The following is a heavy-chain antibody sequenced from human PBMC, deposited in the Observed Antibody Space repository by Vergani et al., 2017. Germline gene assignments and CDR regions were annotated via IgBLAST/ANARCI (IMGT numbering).Heavy chain of an antibody. D-gene: IGHD2-15*01. CDR3: ARSPSAATQVDXFDP. V-gene: IGHV4-31*03. Sequence: QVQLQESGPGLVKPSQTLSLTCTVSGGSISSGGYYWSWIRQHPGKGLEWIGYIYYSGSTYYNPSLKSRVTISVDTSKNQFSLKLSSVTAADTAVYYCARSPSAATQVDXFDPWGQGTLVTVSS. J-gene: IGHJ5*02. CDR1: GGSISSGGYY. CDR2: IYYSGST.